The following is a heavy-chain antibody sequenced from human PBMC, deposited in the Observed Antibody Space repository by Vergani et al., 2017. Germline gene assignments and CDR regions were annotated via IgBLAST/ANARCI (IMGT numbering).Heavy chain of an antibody. J-gene: IGHJ3*02. CDR2: IYSGGST. V-gene: IGHV3-53*04. CDR3: ARVAPSGSGIRGAFDI. CDR1: GFTVSSNY. Sequence: EVQLVESGGGLVQPGGSLRLSCAASGFTVSSNYMSWVRQAPGKGLEWVSVIYSGGSTYYADSVKGRFTISRHNSKNTLYLQMNSLRAEDTAVYYCARVAPSGSGIRGAFDIWGQGTMVTVSS. D-gene: IGHD3-10*01.